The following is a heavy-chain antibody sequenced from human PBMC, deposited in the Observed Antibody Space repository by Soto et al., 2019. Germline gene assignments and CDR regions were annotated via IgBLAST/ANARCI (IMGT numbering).Heavy chain of an antibody. CDR2: ISYDGSNR. CDR1: GFTFSSYA. J-gene: IGHJ4*02. V-gene: IGHV3-30-3*01. Sequence: QVQLVESGGGVVQPGRSLRLSCAASGFTFSSYAMHWVRQAPGNGLGWVAVISYDGSNRYYADSVKGRFTISRDNSKNTLYLQMNSLRAEDTAVYYCARVGSHSSGDDYWGQGTLVTVSS. D-gene: IGHD6-19*01. CDR3: ARVGSHSSGDDY.